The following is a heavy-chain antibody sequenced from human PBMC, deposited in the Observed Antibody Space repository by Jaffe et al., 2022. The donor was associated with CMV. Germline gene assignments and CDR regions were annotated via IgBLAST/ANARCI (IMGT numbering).Heavy chain of an antibody. CDR2: IDPSDSYT. V-gene: IGHV5-10-1*03. CDR1: GYSFTSYW. J-gene: IGHJ6*03. D-gene: IGHD5-12*01. CDR3: ARQANGYSGYPPPYYMDV. Sequence: EVQLVQSGAEVKKPGESLRISCKGSGYSFTSYWISWVRQMPGKGLEWMGRIDPSDSYTNYSPSFQGHVTISADKSISTAYLQWSSLKASDTAMYYCARQANGYSGYPPPYYMDVWGKGTTVTVSS.